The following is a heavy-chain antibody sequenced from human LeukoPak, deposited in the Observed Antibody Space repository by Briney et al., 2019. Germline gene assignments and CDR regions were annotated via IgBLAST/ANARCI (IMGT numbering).Heavy chain of an antibody. D-gene: IGHD2-2*02. J-gene: IGHJ4*02. CDR1: GFTFSSYA. CDR3: ENHTPYCSSTSCHIRDY. V-gene: IGHV3-23*01. CDR2: ISGSGGST. Sequence: GGSLRLSCAASGFTFSSYAMSWVRQAPGKGLEWVSAISGSGGSTYYADSVKGRFTISRDNSKNTLYLQMHSLRAEDTAVYYCENHTPYCSSTSCHIRDYWGQGTLVTVSS.